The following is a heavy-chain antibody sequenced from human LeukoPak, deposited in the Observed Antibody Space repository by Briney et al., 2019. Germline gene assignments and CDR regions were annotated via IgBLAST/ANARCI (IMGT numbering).Heavy chain of an antibody. V-gene: IGHV3-33*06. CDR1: GFIFSSYG. D-gene: IGHD3-10*01. J-gene: IGHJ4*02. CDR3: SKTPGDLWSWYDY. CDR2: IWYDGSNK. Sequence: GRSLRLSCAASGFIFSSYGMHWVRQAPGKGLEWVAVIWYDGSNKYYADSVKGRFTISRDNSENRLYLQMNSLRAEDTAVYYCSKTPGDLWSWYDYWGQGTLVTVSS.